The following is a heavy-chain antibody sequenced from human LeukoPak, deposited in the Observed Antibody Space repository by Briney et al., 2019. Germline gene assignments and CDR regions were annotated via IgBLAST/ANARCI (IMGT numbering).Heavy chain of an antibody. CDR2: INSEGSST. V-gene: IGHV3-74*01. J-gene: IGHJ5*02. CDR3: ATDTAMAATFDP. Sequence: GGSLRLSCAASGFTFSSYAMSWVRQAPGKGLVWVSRINSEGSSTTYADSVKGRFTISRDNAKNILYLQMNSLRAEDTAVYYCATDTAMAATFDPWGQGTLVTVSS. CDR1: GFTFSSYA. D-gene: IGHD5-18*01.